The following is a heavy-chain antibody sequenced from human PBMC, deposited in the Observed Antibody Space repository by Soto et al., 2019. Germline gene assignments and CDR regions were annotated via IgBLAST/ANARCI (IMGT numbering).Heavy chain of an antibody. J-gene: IGHJ6*02. CDR2: IYYSGST. V-gene: IGHV4-30-4*01. Sequence: QVQLQESGPGLVKPSQTLSLTCTVSGGSISSGDYYWSWIRQPPGKGLEWIGYIYYSGSTYYNPSLKSLVTISVDTSKNQFSLKLSSVTAADTAVYYCARDSIYGDNGYYYYGMDVWGQGTTVTVSS. CDR1: GGSISSGDYY. CDR3: ARDSIYGDNGYYYYGMDV. D-gene: IGHD4-17*01.